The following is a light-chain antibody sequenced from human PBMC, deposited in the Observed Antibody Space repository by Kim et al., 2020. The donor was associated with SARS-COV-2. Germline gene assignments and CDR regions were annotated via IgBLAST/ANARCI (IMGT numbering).Light chain of an antibody. V-gene: IGLV3-1*01. J-gene: IGLJ2*01. Sequence: SYELTQPPSVSVSPGQTVTITCSGDKLGEKYSCWYQQKSGQSPILIIYQDFKRPSGIPERFSGSNFGNTATLTISGTQTVDEADYYCQAWDSGTVVFGGGTKRTVL. CDR1: KLGEKY. CDR2: QDF. CDR3: QAWDSGTVV.